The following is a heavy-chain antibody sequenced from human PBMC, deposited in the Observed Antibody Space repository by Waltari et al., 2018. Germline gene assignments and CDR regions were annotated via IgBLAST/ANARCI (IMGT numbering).Heavy chain of an antibody. D-gene: IGHD3-22*01. V-gene: IGHV3-30*04. CDR2: ISYNERNI. CDR1: EFTFSSYA. J-gene: IGHJ6*02. CDR3: ARDYCDRTNCHGMDV. Sequence: QVQLVESGGGVVQPGRSLRLSCAASEFTFSSYAMHWVRQAPGKGLEWVAVISYNERNIYYVGSVKGRFTISRDNSKKMLYLQMNSLRAEDTAVYYCARDYCDRTNCHGMDVWGQGTTVTVSS.